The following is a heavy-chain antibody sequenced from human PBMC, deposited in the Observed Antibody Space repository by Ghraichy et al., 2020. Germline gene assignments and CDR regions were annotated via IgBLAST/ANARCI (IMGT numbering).Heavy chain of an antibody. J-gene: IGHJ2*01. Sequence: GGSLRLSCAASGFTFSSYSMNWVRQAPGKGLEWVSYISSSSSTIYYADSVKGRFTISRDNAKNSLYLQMNSLRDEDTAVYYCARPDGSGSFIWYFDLWGRGTLVTVSS. V-gene: IGHV3-48*02. CDR3: ARPDGSGSFIWYFDL. CDR2: ISSSSSTI. D-gene: IGHD3-10*01. CDR1: GFTFSSYS.